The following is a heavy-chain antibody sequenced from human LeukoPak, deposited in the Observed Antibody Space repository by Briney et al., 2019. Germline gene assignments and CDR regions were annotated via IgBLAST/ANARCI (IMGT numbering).Heavy chain of an antibody. J-gene: IGHJ4*02. CDR2: ISYDGSNK. CDR3: AKGPYYDILTGYYRGAFDY. V-gene: IGHV3-30-3*01. CDR1: GFTFSSYA. D-gene: IGHD3-9*01. Sequence: HPGRSLRLSCAASGFTFSSYAMHWVRQAPGKGLEWVAVISYDGSNKYYADSVKGRFTISRDNSKNTLYLQMNSLRAEDTAVYYCAKGPYYDILTGYYRGAFDYWGQGTLVTVSS.